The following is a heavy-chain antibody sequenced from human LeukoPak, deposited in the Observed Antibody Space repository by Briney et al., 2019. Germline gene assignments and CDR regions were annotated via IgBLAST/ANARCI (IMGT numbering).Heavy chain of an antibody. CDR3: ARARSSSWSYYYYYMDV. CDR1: GYTFTGYY. D-gene: IGHD6-13*01. V-gene: IGHV1-2*02. J-gene: IGHJ6*03. Sequence: ASVKVSCKASGYTFTGYYMHWVRQAPGQGLEWMGWINPNSGGTNYAQKFQGRVTMTRDTSISTAYMELRSLRSDDTAVYYCARARSSSWSYYYYYMDVWGKGTTVTVSS. CDR2: INPNSGGT.